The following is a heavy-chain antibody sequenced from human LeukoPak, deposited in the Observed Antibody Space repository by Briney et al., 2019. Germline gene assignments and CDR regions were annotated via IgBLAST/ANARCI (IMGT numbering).Heavy chain of an antibody. V-gene: IGHV3-48*01. CDR3: ARDQRPYCGGECYCAIDL. D-gene: IGHD2-21*01. CDR1: GFTFYSYS. CDR2: IGHTGSPA. Sequence: GGSLRLSCEASGFTFYSYSMTWVRQAPGKTLEWISYIGHTGSPAHYADSVRGRFTISRDNARNSLYLQMNSLTVEDTAVYYCARDQRPYCGGECYCAIDLWGRGTLVTVSS. J-gene: IGHJ3*01.